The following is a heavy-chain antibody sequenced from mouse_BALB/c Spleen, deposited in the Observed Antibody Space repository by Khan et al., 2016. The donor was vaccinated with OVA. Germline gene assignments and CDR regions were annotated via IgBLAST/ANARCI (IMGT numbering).Heavy chain of an antibody. Sequence: VQLKQSGGGLVQPGGSRKLSCAASGFTFSRFGMHWVRQAPEKGLEWVAYISSGSSTIYYADTVKGRFTISRDNPKNTLFLQMTSLRSEDTAMYYSARDSNFDYWGQGTTLTVSS. J-gene: IGHJ2*01. CDR1: GFTFSRFG. CDR2: ISSGSSTI. CDR3: ARDSNFDY. V-gene: IGHV5-17*02.